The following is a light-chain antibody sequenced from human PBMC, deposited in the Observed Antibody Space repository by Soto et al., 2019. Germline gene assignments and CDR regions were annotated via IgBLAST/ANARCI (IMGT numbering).Light chain of an antibody. CDR2: GAS. Sequence: DIQMTQSPSSLSASVGDRVTITCRASQGINDYLAWYQQKPGRVPKLLIYGASTLQSGVPSRFSGSGSGTDFTLTINSLQPEDVATYYCQKYKSAPWPFGQGTKVEIK. V-gene: IGKV1-27*01. CDR1: QGINDY. CDR3: QKYKSAPWP. J-gene: IGKJ1*01.